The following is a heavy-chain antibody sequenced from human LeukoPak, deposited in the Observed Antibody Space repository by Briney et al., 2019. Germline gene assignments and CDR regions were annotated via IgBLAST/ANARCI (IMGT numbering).Heavy chain of an antibody. V-gene: IGHV4-39*02. CDR1: GGSISSSSYY. CDR2: IYYSGST. Sequence: SETLSLTCTVSGGSISSSSYYRGWIRQPPGKGLEWIGSIYYSGSTFYNPSLKSRVTISVDTSKNQFSLRLSSVTAADTAVYYCARDLGPSRGFDYWGQGTLVTVSS. J-gene: IGHJ4*02. CDR3: ARDLGPSRGFDY. D-gene: IGHD3-10*01.